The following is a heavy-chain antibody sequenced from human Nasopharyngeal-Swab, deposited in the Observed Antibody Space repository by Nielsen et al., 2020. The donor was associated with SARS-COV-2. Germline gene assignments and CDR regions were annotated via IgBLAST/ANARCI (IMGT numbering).Heavy chain of an antibody. CDR1: GGSISSSSYY. CDR3: ARHVRSSWSFTLPSQPHWFDP. Sequence: SETLSLTCTVSGGSISSSSYYWGWIRQPPGKGLEWIGSIYYSGSTYYNPSLKSRVTISVDTSKNQFSLKLSSVTAADTAVYYCARHVRSSWSFTLPSQPHWFDPWGQGSLVTVSS. CDR2: IYYSGST. D-gene: IGHD6-13*01. V-gene: IGHV4-39*01. J-gene: IGHJ5*02.